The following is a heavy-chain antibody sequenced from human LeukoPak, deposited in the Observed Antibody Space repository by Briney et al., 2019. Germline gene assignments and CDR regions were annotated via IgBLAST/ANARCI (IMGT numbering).Heavy chain of an antibody. D-gene: IGHD1-7*01. V-gene: IGHV4-34*01. CDR1: GGSFSGCY. Sequence: PSETLSLTCAVYGGSFSGCYWSWIRQPPGKGLEWIGEINHSGSTNYNPSLKSRVTISVDTSKNQFSLKLSSVTAADTAVYYCARGLNWNYNYWGQGTLVTVSS. CDR3: ARGLNWNYNY. J-gene: IGHJ4*02. CDR2: INHSGST.